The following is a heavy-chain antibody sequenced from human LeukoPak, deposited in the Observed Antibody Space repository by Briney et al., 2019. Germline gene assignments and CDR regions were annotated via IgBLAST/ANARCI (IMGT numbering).Heavy chain of an antibody. Sequence: ASVKSSCKASGYTFTSYGITWVRQAPGQGLEWMGWISPYNANTNYAKKLKGRVTMTTDTSTSTAYMELRSLRSDDTAVYYCAREQWLNPFDYWGQGTLVTVSS. CDR3: AREQWLNPFDY. CDR2: ISPYNANT. J-gene: IGHJ4*02. D-gene: IGHD6-19*01. V-gene: IGHV1-18*01. CDR1: GYTFTSYG.